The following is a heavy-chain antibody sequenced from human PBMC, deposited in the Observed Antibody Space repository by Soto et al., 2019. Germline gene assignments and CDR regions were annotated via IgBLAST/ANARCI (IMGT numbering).Heavy chain of an antibody. CDR2: IYWDDDK. J-gene: IGHJ4*02. CDR3: ALIREIIDYYDILTGYYHFDY. CDR1: GFSLSTSGVG. D-gene: IGHD3-9*01. V-gene: IGHV2-5*02. Sequence: SGPTLVNPTQTLTLTCTFSGFSLSTSGVGVGWIRQPPGKALEWLALIYWDDDKRYSPSLKSRLTITKDTSKNQVVLTINKKDLVDTATFYCALIREIIDYYDILTGYYHFDYWGQGTLVTVSS.